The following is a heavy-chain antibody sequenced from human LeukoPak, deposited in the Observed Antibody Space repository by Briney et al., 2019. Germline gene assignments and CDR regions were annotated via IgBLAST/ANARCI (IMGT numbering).Heavy chain of an antibody. CDR2: IYYSGST. J-gene: IGHJ4*02. CDR3: ARVRGRDGYFDY. V-gene: IGHV4-39*07. Sequence: SETLSLTCTVSGGSISSSSYYWGWIRQPPGKGLEWIGSIYYSGSTYYNPSLKSRVTISVDTSKNQFSLKLSSVTAADTAVYYCARVRGRDGYFDYWGQGALVTVS. D-gene: IGHD5-24*01. CDR1: GGSISSSSYY.